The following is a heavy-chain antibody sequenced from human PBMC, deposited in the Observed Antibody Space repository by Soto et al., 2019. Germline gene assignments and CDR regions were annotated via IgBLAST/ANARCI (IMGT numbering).Heavy chain of an antibody. CDR1: GFTFSSYA. Sequence: GGSLRLSCAASGFTFSSYAMSWVRQAPGKGLEWVSAISGSGGSTYYADSVKGRFTISRDNSKNTLYLQMNSLRAEDTAVYYCAKFTMIVVVITYFAYWGQGTLVTVSS. D-gene: IGHD3-22*01. V-gene: IGHV3-23*01. CDR2: ISGSGGST. CDR3: AKFTMIVVVITYFAY. J-gene: IGHJ4*02.